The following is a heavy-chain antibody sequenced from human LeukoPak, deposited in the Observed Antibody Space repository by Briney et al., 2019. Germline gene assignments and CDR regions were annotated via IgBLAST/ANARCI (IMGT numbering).Heavy chain of an antibody. CDR1: GYTFSDYY. CDR2: ISSSGSTI. CDR3: ARARGYSGYDSLGY. D-gene: IGHD5-12*01. J-gene: IGHJ4*02. Sequence: GGPLRLSCAASGYTFSDYYISWIRRAPGRGLEWVSYISSSGSTIYYADSVKGRFTISRDNAKNSLYLQMNSLRAEDTAVYYCARARGYSGYDSLGYWGQGTLVTVSS. V-gene: IGHV3-11*04.